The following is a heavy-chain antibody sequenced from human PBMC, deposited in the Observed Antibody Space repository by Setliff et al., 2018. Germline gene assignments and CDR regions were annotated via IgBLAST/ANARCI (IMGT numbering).Heavy chain of an antibody. V-gene: IGHV1-69*13. CDR2: IIPLFGTT. CDR1: GGNFNNYA. D-gene: IGHD5-12*01. CDR3: ARGRDGYNSNAFEI. J-gene: IGHJ3*02. Sequence: GASVKVSCKASGGNFNNYAINWVRQAPGQGLEWVGRIIPLFGTTNFAQEFQGRVTITADESTETTYMDLTSLRSEDTAVYYCARGRDGYNSNAFEIWGQGTMVTVSS.